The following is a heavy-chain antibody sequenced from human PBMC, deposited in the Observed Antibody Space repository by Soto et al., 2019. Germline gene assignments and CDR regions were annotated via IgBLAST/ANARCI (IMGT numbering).Heavy chain of an antibody. D-gene: IGHD3-22*01. CDR1: GFTFSSYA. CDR2: ISGSGGST. J-gene: IGHJ4*02. Sequence: GSLRLSCAASGFTFSSYAMSWVRQAPGKGLEWVSAISGSGGSTYYADSVKGRFTISRDNSKNTLYLQMNSLRAEDTAVYYCAKDPLLDSSGYYYSLFDYWGQGTLVTSP. V-gene: IGHV3-23*01. CDR3: AKDPLLDSSGYYYSLFDY.